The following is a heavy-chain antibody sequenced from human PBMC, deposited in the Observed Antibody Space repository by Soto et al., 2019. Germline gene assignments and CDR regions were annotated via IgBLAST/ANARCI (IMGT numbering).Heavy chain of an antibody. J-gene: IGHJ6*02. CDR2: TYNTETP. CDR1: GFSILNNNW. D-gene: IGHD6-13*01. CDR3: ARFSSSGLYYYFGMDV. Sequence: SETLSLSFAVSGFSILNNNWWTSVRQPPGQGVEWVGDTYNTETPTYSPSLKSIVTISVDKSKNHFSLKLTSVTAADTAVYYCARFSSSGLYYYFGMDVWGQGTTVTVSS. V-gene: IGHV4-4*02.